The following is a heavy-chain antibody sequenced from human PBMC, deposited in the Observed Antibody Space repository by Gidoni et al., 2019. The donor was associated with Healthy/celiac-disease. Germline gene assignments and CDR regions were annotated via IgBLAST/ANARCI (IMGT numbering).Heavy chain of an antibody. CDR3: ATTAGYSYGRPERYYYYGMDV. CDR2: VDPEDGET. D-gene: IGHD5-18*01. CDR1: GYTFTDYY. V-gene: IGHV1-69-2*01. Sequence: EVQLVQSGAEVKKPGATVKISCKVSGYTFTDYYMHWVQQAPGKGLEWMGLVDPEDGETIYAEKFQGRVTITADTSTDTAYMELSSLRSEDTAVYYCATTAGYSYGRPERYYYYGMDVWGQGTTVTVSS. J-gene: IGHJ6*02.